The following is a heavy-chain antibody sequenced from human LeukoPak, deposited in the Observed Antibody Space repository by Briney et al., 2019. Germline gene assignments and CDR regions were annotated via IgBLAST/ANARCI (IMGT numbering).Heavy chain of an antibody. CDR1: GFTFSSYA. CDR2: ISYDGSNK. J-gene: IGHJ6*03. CDR3: ARDRVAAAGTRGYYYYYYYMDV. Sequence: PGRSLRLSCAASGFTFSSYAMHWVRQAPGKGLEWVAVISYDGSNKYYADSVKGRFTISRDNSKDTLYLQMNSLRAEDTAVYYCARDRVAAAGTRGYYYYYYYMDVWGKGTTVTVSS. D-gene: IGHD6-13*01. V-gene: IGHV3-30*04.